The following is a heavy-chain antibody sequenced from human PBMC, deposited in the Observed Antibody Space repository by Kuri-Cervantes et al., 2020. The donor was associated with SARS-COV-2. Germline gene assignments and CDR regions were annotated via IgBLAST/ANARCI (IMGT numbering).Heavy chain of an antibody. D-gene: IGHD4-17*01. J-gene: IGHJ5*02. CDR3: ARGGDYSYWFDP. CDR1: GFTFSSYA. CDR2: ISYDGSNK. Sequence: GESLKISCAASGFTFSSYAMHWVRQAPGKGLEWVAVISYDGSNKYYADSVKGRFTISRDNSKNTLYLQMNSLRAEDTAVYYCARGGDYSYWFDPWGQGTLVTVSS. V-gene: IGHV3-30-3*01.